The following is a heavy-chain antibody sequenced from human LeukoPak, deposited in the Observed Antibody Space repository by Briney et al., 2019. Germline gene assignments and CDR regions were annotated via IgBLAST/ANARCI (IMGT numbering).Heavy chain of an antibody. CDR1: GFTFSSYS. Sequence: GGSLRLSCAASGFTFSSYSMNWVRQAPGKGLEWVSSISSSSSYIYYADSVKGRYTISRDNAKNSLYLQMNSLRAEDTAVYYCARPYCSSTSCYMGVGGAFDIWGQGTMVTVSS. D-gene: IGHD2-2*02. J-gene: IGHJ3*02. CDR2: ISSSSSYI. CDR3: ARPYCSSTSCYMGVGGAFDI. V-gene: IGHV3-21*01.